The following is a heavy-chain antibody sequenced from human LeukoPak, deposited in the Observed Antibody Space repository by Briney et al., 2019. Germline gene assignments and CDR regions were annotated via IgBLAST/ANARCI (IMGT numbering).Heavy chain of an antibody. CDR3: ARNLYSSGWYRNWFDP. Sequence: GGSLRLSCAASGFTFSSYWMHWVRQAPGKGLVWVSRINSDGSSTSYADSVKGRFTISRDNAKNTLYLQMNSLRAEDTAVYYCARNLYSSGWYRNWFDPWGQGTLATVSS. CDR1: GFTFSSYW. V-gene: IGHV3-74*01. J-gene: IGHJ5*02. D-gene: IGHD6-19*01. CDR2: INSDGSST.